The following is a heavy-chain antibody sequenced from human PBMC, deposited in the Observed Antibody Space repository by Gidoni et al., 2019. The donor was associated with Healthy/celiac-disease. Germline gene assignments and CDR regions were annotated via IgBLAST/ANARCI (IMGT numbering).Heavy chain of an antibody. J-gene: IGHJ3*02. CDR2: ISSSSSYI. Sequence: EVQLVASGGGLVKPAGSLSLSCAAAGFTFSSYRLQWVRQAPVTGLEWVSSISSSSSYIYYADSVKGRFTISRDNAKNSLYLQMNSLRAEDTAVYYCARTPGRITMIVVARGHAFDIWGQGTMVTVSS. D-gene: IGHD3-22*01. CDR3: ARTPGRITMIVVARGHAFDI. V-gene: IGHV3-21*01. CDR1: GFTFSSYR.